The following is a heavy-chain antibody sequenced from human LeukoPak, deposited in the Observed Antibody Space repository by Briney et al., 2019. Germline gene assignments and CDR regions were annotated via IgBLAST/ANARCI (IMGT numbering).Heavy chain of an antibody. D-gene: IGHD3-16*01. CDR2: ISGSGGST. J-gene: IGHJ6*02. Sequence: GGPLRLSCAASGCTFSSYAMSWVRQAPGKGPEWVSAISGSGGSTYYADSVKGRFTISRDNSKNTLSLQMNSLRVEDTAVYYCAKDLPAGSWGSVSYFYAMDVWGQGTTVTVSS. V-gene: IGHV3-23*01. CDR3: AKDLPAGSWGSVSYFYAMDV. CDR1: GCTFSSYA.